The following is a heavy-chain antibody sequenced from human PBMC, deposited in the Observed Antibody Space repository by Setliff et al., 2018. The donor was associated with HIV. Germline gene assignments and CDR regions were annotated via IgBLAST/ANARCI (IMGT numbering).Heavy chain of an antibody. CDR3: ARVQGINITLARGASAGLDV. D-gene: IGHD3-10*01. V-gene: IGHV1-18*01. Sequence: ASVKVSCKASGYTFSTYGLTWVRQAPGQGLEWMGWIRADNGHTYYAQKSQGRVTMTADTSTSTAYMEMRTLRSDDTAVYYCARVQGINITLARGASAGLDVWGKGTTVTV. J-gene: IGHJ6*03. CDR1: GYTFSTYG. CDR2: IRADNGHT.